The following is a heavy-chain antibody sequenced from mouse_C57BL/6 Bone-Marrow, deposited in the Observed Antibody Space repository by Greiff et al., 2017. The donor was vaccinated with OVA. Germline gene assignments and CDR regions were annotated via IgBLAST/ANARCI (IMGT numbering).Heavy chain of an antibody. Sequence: VQLQQPGAELVKPGASVKLSCKASGYTFTSYWMQWVKQRPGQGLEWIGAIDPSDRYTNYNQKFKGKATLTVDTASSTAYMQLSSLTSEDSAVYYCARAAKDYAMDYWGQGTSVTVAS. J-gene: IGHJ4*01. CDR3: ARAAKDYAMDY. V-gene: IGHV1-50*01. CDR1: GYTFTSYW. CDR2: IDPSDRYT. D-gene: IGHD1-2*01.